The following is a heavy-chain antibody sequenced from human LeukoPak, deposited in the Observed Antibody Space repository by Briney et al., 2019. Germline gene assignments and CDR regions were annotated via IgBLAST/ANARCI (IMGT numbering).Heavy chain of an antibody. J-gene: IGHJ5*02. Sequence: GGSLRLSCAASGFTFSSYAMHWVRQAPGKGLEYVSAISSNGGSTYYANSVKGRFTISRDNSKNTLYLQMGSLRAEDMAVYYCAREGTHSSGYYANWFDPWGPGTLVTVSS. CDR2: ISSNGGST. CDR3: AREGTHSSGYYANWFDP. V-gene: IGHV3-64*01. CDR1: GFTFSSYA. D-gene: IGHD3-22*01.